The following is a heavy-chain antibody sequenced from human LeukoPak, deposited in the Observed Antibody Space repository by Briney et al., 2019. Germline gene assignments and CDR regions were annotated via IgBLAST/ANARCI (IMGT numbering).Heavy chain of an antibody. CDR3: ARAQASMVRGVIIRYYYMDV. Sequence: SQTLSLTCAISGDGVSSNSAAWNWIRQSPSRGLEWLGRTYYRSKWYNDYAVSVKSRITINPDTSKNQFSLQLNSVTPEDTAVYYCARAQASMVRGVIIRYYYMDVWGKGTTVTVSS. V-gene: IGHV6-1*01. CDR2: TYYRSKWYN. CDR1: GDGVSSNSAA. J-gene: IGHJ6*03. D-gene: IGHD3-10*01.